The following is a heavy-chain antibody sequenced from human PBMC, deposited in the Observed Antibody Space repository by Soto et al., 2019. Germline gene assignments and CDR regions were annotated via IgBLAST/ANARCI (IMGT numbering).Heavy chain of an antibody. V-gene: IGHV3-21*01. D-gene: IGHD6-13*01. CDR1: GLTFSTYV. CDR2: ISSGGEYV. CDR3: ATDGAAGAPTGL. Sequence: EVHLVESGGGLVKPGGSLRLSCAASGLTFSTYVMNWVRQAPGTGLERVLSISSGGEYVGYAYSVKGRLTISRDNAKHSLDLQLPSLRVEDTAVKYFATDGAAGAPTGLWGSGATVTVSS. J-gene: IGHJ6*02.